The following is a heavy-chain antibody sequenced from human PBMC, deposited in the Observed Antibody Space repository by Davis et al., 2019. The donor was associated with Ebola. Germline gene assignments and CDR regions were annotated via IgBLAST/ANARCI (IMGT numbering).Heavy chain of an antibody. V-gene: IGHV4-31*03. Sequence: MPSETLSLTCTVSGGSINSGGYYWSWIRQFPGKGLEWIGYVYYSGTTYYKPSLKGRLTMSVDTSQNQFSLKLNSVTAADTAVYYCARGDFDFRNDQGGWFDPWGQGTLVTVSS. D-gene: IGHD3-3*01. CDR2: VYYSGTT. J-gene: IGHJ5*02. CDR3: ARGDFDFRNDQGGWFDP. CDR1: GGSINSGGYY.